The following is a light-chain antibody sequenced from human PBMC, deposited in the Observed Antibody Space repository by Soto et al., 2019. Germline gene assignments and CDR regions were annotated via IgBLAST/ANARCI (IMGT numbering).Light chain of an antibody. J-gene: IGKJ4*01. CDR2: GAS. CDR1: QIVSSSY. Sequence: EIVLTQSPGTLSLSPGERATLSCRASQIVSSSYLAWYQQKPGQAPRLLIYGASSRATGIPDKFSGSGSGTDFTLTINRLEPEDFAVYYCQQYDISPLTFGGGTKVEIK. CDR3: QQYDISPLT. V-gene: IGKV3-20*01.